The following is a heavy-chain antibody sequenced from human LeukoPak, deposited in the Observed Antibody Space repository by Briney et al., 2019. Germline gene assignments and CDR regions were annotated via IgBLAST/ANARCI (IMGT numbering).Heavy chain of an antibody. CDR1: GFTFSDYY. D-gene: IGHD3-10*01. Sequence: GGSLRLPCAASGFTFSDYYMSWVRQAPGKGLEWVSYISSSGGTIYYADSVKGRFTISRDNAKNSLYLQMNSLRAEDTAVYYCARDYHRYGSGRFGWFDPWGQGTLVTVSS. CDR2: ISSSGGTI. J-gene: IGHJ5*02. V-gene: IGHV3-11*01. CDR3: ARDYHRYGSGRFGWFDP.